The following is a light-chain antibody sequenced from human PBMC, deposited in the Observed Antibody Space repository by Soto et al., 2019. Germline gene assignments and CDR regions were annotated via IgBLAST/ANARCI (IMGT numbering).Light chain of an antibody. V-gene: IGKV3-15*01. Sequence: EIVMTQYPATLSVSPGERATLSCRASQSVSSNLAWYQQKPGQAPRLLIYGASTRATGIPARFSGSGSGTEFTITISSLQSEDFAVYYCQQYNNWPRTFGQGTKVEIK. CDR3: QQYNNWPRT. CDR1: QSVSSN. J-gene: IGKJ1*01. CDR2: GAS.